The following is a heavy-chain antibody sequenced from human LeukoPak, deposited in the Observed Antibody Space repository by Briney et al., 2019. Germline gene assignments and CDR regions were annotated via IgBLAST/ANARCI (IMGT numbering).Heavy chain of an antibody. CDR1: GFTFSSYG. D-gene: IGHD3-9*01. J-gene: IGHJ4*02. CDR3: AKDQRTGYYNNLDY. CDR2: IRYDGSNK. Sequence: GGSLRLSCAASGFTFSSYGMHWVRQAPGKGLEWVAFIRYDGSNKYYADSVKGRFTISRDNSKNTLYLQMNSLRAEDTAVYYCAKDQRTGYYNNLDYWGQGTLVTVSS. V-gene: IGHV3-30*02.